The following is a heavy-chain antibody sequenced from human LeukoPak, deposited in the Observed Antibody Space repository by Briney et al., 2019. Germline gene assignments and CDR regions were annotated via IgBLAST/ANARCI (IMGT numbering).Heavy chain of an antibody. CDR2: MRFDGRDD. J-gene: IGHJ1*01. CDR3: TRDGGVGPSPIFSTFDL. CDR1: GFTFSDHD. D-gene: IGHD2-15*01. Sequence: PGGSLRLSCAASGFTFSDHDMHWVRQAPGKGLEWVAYMRFDGRDDYYGASVKGRMTISRSNSTSPLFLQMRSLRPEDTAVYYCTRDGGVGPSPIFSTFDLWGHGTLVTVSS. V-gene: IGHV3-30*02.